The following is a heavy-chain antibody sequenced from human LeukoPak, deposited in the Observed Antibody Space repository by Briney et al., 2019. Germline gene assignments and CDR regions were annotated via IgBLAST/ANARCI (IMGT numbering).Heavy chain of an antibody. J-gene: IGHJ4*02. D-gene: IGHD3-10*01. V-gene: IGHV4-39*07. Sequence: SETLSLTCTVSGGSISSSNYYWGWIRQPPGKGLEWIGSIYYSGSTYYNPSLKSRVTISVDTSKNQFSLKLSSVTAADTAVYYCARGKIGITMVRGAYYFDYWGQGTLVTVSS. CDR1: GGSISSSNYY. CDR2: IYYSGST. CDR3: ARGKIGITMVRGAYYFDY.